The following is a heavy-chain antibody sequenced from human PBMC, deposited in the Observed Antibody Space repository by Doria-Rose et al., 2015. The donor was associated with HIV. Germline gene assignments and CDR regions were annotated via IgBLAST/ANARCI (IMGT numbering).Heavy chain of an antibody. CDR2: IFSDDER. CDR1: GVSLSSPGMG. CDR3: ARIKSSRWYHKYYFDF. D-gene: IGHD6-13*01. V-gene: IGHV2-26*01. J-gene: IGHJ4*02. Sequence: TLKESGPVPVKPTETLTLTCTVSGVSLSSPGMGVSWIRQPPGKALEWLANIFSDDERSYRTSLRSRLTISRGTSKSQVVLTMTDMDPVDTATYYCARIKSSRWYHKYYFDFWGQGTLVIVSA.